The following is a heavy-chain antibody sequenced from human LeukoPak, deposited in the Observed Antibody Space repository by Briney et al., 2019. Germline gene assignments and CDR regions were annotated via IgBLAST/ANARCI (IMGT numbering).Heavy chain of an antibody. J-gene: IGHJ3*02. D-gene: IGHD3-10*01. Sequence: GGSLRLSCAASGFTFNASCMNWVRQAPGRGLEWVANINQDGSEKHFLGSVKGRFTISRDNTKNSLYLQMNSLTAEDTAIYYCARDSPLLLWFGENTSRDAFDIWGQGTMVTVSS. CDR2: INQDGSEK. CDR1: GFTFNASC. V-gene: IGHV3-7*01. CDR3: ARDSPLLLWFGENTSRDAFDI.